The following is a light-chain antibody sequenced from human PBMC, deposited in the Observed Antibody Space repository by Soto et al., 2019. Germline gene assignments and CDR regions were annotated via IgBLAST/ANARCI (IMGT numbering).Light chain of an antibody. CDR3: QEYGTSRT. Sequence: EIVLTQSPGTLSLSPGERATLSCRASQSVGSSYLAWYQQKPGQAPRLLIYGASSRATGIPDRFSGSGSGTDFTLTISRLEPEDFAVYYCQEYGTSRTFGRGTKVEIK. V-gene: IGKV3-20*01. J-gene: IGKJ1*01. CDR1: QSVGSSY. CDR2: GAS.